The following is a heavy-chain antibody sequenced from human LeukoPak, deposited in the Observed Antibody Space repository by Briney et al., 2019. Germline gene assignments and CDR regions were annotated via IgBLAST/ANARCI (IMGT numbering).Heavy chain of an antibody. Sequence: GGSLRLSCAASGFTFSSYSMNWVRQAPGKGPEWFSSISSSSSYIYYADSVKGRFTISRDNAKNSLYLQMNSLRAEDTVVYYCGREDRDGYNRDWGQGTLVTVSS. CDR3: GREDRDGYNRD. CDR1: GFTFSSYS. CDR2: ISSSSSYI. D-gene: IGHD5-24*01. J-gene: IGHJ4*02. V-gene: IGHV3-21*01.